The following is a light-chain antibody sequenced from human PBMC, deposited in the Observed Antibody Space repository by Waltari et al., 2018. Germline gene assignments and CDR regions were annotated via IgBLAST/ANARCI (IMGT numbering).Light chain of an antibody. J-gene: IGKJ1*01. CDR1: QSVNTY. Sequence: IVLTQSPGTLSLSPGERGTLSCRASQSVNTYLAWYQQKPGQAPRLLIYGAYTRAAGIPDRFSGSGSGTDFSLTISRLEAEDFAVYYCQHHVRLPATFGQGTKVEIK. V-gene: IGKV3-20*01. CDR3: QHHVRLPAT. CDR2: GAY.